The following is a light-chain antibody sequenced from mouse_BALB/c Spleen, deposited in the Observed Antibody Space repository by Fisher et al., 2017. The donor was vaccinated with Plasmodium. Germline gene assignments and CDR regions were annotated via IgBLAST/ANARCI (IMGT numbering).Light chain of an antibody. CDR1: QSVSSN. Sequence: DIVITQTTATLSVTPGDSVSLSCRASQSVSSNLHWYQQKSHDSPRLLINYTSQSISGIPSRFTGSGSGTDFTLSVNSVETEDFGMYFCQQSNNWPLTFGTGTKLELK. V-gene: IGKV5-43*01. CDR2: YTS. J-gene: IGKJ5*01. CDR3: QQSNNWPLT.